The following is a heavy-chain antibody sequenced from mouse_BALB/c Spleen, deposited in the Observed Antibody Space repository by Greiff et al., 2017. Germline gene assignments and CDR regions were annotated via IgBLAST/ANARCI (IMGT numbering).Heavy chain of an antibody. CDR1: GYSFTSYW. CDR3: ARWGYYYFDY. D-gene: IGHD2-3*01. J-gene: IGHJ2*01. V-gene: IGHV1S126*01. Sequence: QVQLKESGPQLVRPGASVKISCKASGYSFTSYWMHWVKQRPGQGLEWIGMIDPSDSETRLNQKFKDKATLTVDKSSSTAYMQLSSPISEDSAVYYCARWGYYYFDYWGQGTTLTVSS. CDR2: IDPSDSET.